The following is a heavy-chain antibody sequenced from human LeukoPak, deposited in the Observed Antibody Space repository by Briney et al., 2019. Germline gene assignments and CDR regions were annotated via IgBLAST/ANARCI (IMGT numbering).Heavy chain of an antibody. CDR3: ARVSSGSYFGYYYYYMDV. Sequence: GGSLRLSCAASGFTFSNYWMHWVRQAPEKGLGWVSRINSDGGSTSYADSVKGRFTISRDNAKNTLYLQMNSLRAEYTAVYYCARVSSGSYFGYYYYYMDVWGKGTTVTVSS. D-gene: IGHD1-26*01. J-gene: IGHJ6*03. V-gene: IGHV3-74*01. CDR1: GFTFSNYW. CDR2: INSDGGST.